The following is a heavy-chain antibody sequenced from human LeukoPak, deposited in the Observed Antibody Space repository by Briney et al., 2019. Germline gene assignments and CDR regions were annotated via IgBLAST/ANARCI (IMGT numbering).Heavy chain of an antibody. D-gene: IGHD6-19*01. V-gene: IGHV3-74*01. CDR3: ARRGAVANAFDI. Sequence: GSLRLSCAASGFTFSSYWMHWVRQAPGKGLVWVSRINSDVSTTTYADSVKGRFSISRDNAKNTLYLQMNSLRAEDTAVYYCARRGAVANAFDIWGLGTTVTVSS. J-gene: IGHJ3*02. CDR2: INSDVSTT. CDR1: GFTFSSYW.